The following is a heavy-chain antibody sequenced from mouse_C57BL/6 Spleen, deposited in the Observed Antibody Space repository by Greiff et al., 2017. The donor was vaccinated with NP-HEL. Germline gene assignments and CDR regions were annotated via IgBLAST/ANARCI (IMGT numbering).Heavy chain of an antibody. CDR3: ARALYGSSYGDY. D-gene: IGHD1-1*01. CDR2: INPSSGYT. J-gene: IGHJ2*01. V-gene: IGHV1-4*01. CDR1: GYTFTSYT. Sequence: QVQLQQSGAELARPGASVKMSCKASGYTFTSYTMHWVKQRPGQGLEWIGYINPSSGYTKYNQKFKDKATLTADKSSSTAYMQLSSLTSEDSAVYYCARALYGSSYGDYWGQGTTLTVSS.